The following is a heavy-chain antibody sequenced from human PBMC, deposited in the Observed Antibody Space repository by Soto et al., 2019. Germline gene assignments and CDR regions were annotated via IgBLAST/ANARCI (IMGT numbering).Heavy chain of an antibody. Sequence: SETLSLTCTVSGASITGSSYWSWIRQPAGKGLEWIGRFSLSGTTNYNPSLRSRVTMSADVSKNQFSLRLTSVTAADTAAYYCARGTGAGTYYFDYGGQGTLVTVSS. CDR2: FSLSGTT. CDR3: ARGTGAGTYYFDY. D-gene: IGHD6-19*01. V-gene: IGHV4-4*07. J-gene: IGHJ4*02. CDR1: GASITGSSY.